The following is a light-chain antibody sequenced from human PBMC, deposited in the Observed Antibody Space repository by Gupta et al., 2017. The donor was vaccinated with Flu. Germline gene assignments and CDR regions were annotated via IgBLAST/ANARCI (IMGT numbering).Light chain of an antibody. Sequence: PAPLSGSPGDRATLTCRASQGISSNLAWYQQKPGQAPRLLIYGASTRASGIPARFSGSGSGTEFTLTISSLQSEDFAVYYCQQYNNWPGTFGQGTKVEIK. CDR3: QQYNNWPGT. CDR2: GAS. V-gene: IGKV3-15*01. CDR1: QGISSN. J-gene: IGKJ1*01.